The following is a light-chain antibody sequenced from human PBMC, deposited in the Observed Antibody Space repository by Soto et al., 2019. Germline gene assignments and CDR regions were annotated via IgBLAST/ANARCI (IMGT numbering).Light chain of an antibody. J-gene: IGKJ1*01. V-gene: IGKV1-5*01. CDR1: QSISSW. CDR2: DAS. CDR3: QQYSSYSPLT. Sequence: DIQMTQSPSTLSASVGDRVTITCRASQSISSWLAWYQQKPGKAPKLLIYDASSLESGVPSRFSGSGSGTEFTLAISSLQPDDFATYYCQQYSSYSPLTFGQGTKVEIK.